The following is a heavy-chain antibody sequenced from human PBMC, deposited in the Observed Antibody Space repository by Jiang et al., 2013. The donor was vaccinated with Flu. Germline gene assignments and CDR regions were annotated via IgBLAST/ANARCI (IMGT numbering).Heavy chain of an antibody. CDR2: INHSGST. J-gene: IGHJ6*04. CDR1: GVFISSYY. Sequence: LLKPSETLSLTCTVSGVFISSYYWSWIRQPPGKGLEWIGEINHSGSTNYNPSLKSRVTISVDTSKNQFSLKLSSVTAADTAVYYCARGRGGYCSRPKEGGWTYCYYYGMDVWGKGTTVTVSS. CDR3: ARGRGGYCSRPKEGGWTYCYYYGMDV. D-gene: IGHD2-2*01. V-gene: IGHV4-34*01.